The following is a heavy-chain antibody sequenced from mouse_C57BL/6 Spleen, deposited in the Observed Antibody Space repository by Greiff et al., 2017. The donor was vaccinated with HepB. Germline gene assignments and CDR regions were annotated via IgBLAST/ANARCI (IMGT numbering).Heavy chain of an antibody. J-gene: IGHJ2*01. CDR3: ARGGNYLFDY. V-gene: IGHV3-6*01. CDR2: ISYDGSN. D-gene: IGHD2-1*01. Sequence: EVQLQESGPGLVKPSQSLSLTCSVTGYSITSGYYWNWIRQFPGNNLAWMGYISYDGSNNYNPSLKNRISITRDTSKNQFFLKLNSVTTEDTATYYCARGGNYLFDYWGQGTTLTVSS. CDR1: GYSITSGYY.